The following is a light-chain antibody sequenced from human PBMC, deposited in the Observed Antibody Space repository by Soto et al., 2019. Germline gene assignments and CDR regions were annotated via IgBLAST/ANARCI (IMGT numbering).Light chain of an antibody. CDR1: NIGGRN. CDR3: AAWDNSLSGRV. J-gene: IGLJ3*02. CDR2: DDS. Sequence: SYELTQPPSVSVAPGQTARIACGGNNIGGRNVHWYQQKPGQAPVLVVYDDSDRPSGIPERISGSKSGTSASLAISGLRSEDEADYYCAAWDNSLSGRVFGGGTKLTVL. V-gene: IGLV3-21*02.